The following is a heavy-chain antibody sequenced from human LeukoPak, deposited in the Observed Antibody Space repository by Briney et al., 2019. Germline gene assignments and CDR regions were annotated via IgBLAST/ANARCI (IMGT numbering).Heavy chain of an antibody. D-gene: IGHD2-15*01. CDR3: ASGQFYCSGGSCYPGWFDP. J-gene: IGHJ5*02. V-gene: IGHV1-18*01. CDR1: GYTFTSHG. Sequence: ASVKVSCKASGYTFTSHGINWVRQAPGQGLEWMGWISAYNGNTNYAQKLQGRVTMTTDTSTSTAYMELRSLRSDDTAVYYCASGQFYCSGGSCYPGWFDPWGQGTLVTVSS. CDR2: ISAYNGNT.